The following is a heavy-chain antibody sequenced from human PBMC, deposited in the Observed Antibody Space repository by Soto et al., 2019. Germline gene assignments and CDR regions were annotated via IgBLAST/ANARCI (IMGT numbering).Heavy chain of an antibody. Sequence: GSLRLSCAASGFTLSSYAMHWVRQAPGKGLEWVAIISYDGSNKYYADSVKGRFTISRDNSKNTLYLQMNSLSAEDTAVYYCAKVAGYFDWLPIVDYWGQGTLVTVSS. V-gene: IGHV3-30*18. CDR1: GFTLSSYA. CDR2: ISYDGSNK. D-gene: IGHD3-9*01. CDR3: AKVAGYFDWLPIVDY. J-gene: IGHJ4*02.